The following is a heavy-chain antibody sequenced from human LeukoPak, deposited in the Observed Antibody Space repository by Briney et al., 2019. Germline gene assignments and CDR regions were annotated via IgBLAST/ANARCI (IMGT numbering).Heavy chain of an antibody. Sequence: PSETLSLTCTVSGGSISSSSYYWGWIRQPPGKGLEWIGSIYYSGSTYYNPSLKSRVTISVDTSKNQFSLKLSSVTAADTAVYYCASCSSGCHWGRGTLVTVSS. CDR3: ASCSSGCH. CDR2: IYYSGST. D-gene: IGHD6-19*01. V-gene: IGHV4-39*07. CDR1: GGSISSSSYY. J-gene: IGHJ4*02.